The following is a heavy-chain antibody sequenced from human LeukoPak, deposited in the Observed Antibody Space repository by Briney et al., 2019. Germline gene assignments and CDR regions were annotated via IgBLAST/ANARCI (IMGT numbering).Heavy chain of an antibody. Sequence: SSETLSLTCTVSGGSIGSSNYYWGWIRQPPGKGLEWIGTIYYSGSAYYNPSLKSRVTTSVDTSKNQFSLKLSSVTAADTAVYYCARHLRSGCNSDFDAFDIWGQGTMVTVSS. V-gene: IGHV4-39*01. D-gene: IGHD3-3*01. CDR1: GGSIGSSNYY. CDR2: IYYSGSA. J-gene: IGHJ3*02. CDR3: ARHLRSGCNSDFDAFDI.